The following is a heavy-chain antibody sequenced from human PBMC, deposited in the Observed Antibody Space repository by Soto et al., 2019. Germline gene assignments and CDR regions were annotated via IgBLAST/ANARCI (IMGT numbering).Heavy chain of an antibody. CDR2: IYYSGST. V-gene: IGHV4-61*01. Sequence: PSETLSLTCTVSGGSVSSGSYYWSWIRQPPGKGLEWLGYIYYSGSTNYNPSLKSRVTISVDTSKNQFSLKLSSVTAADTAVYYCARSTYYYDSSGYYQNWFDPWGQGTLVTVSS. CDR1: GGSVSSGSYY. J-gene: IGHJ5*02. D-gene: IGHD3-22*01. CDR3: ARSTYYYDSSGYYQNWFDP.